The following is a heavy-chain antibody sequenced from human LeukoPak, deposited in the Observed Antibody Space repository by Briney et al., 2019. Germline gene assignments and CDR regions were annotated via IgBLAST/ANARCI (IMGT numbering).Heavy chain of an antibody. J-gene: IGHJ3*02. CDR3: GKDPNGDYIGAFDM. D-gene: IGHD4-17*01. CDR2: SGSGGSP. Sequence: PGGSLRLSCAASGFTFTNYAMNWVRQAPGKGLEWVSTSGSGGSPFYADSVKGRFTISRDNSRNTLYLQMSSLRAEDTAVYYCGKDPNGDYIGAFDMWGQGTMVTVSP. CDR1: GFTFTNYA. V-gene: IGHV3-23*01.